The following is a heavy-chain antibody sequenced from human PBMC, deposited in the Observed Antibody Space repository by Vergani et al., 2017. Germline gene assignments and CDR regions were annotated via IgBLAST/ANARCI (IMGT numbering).Heavy chain of an antibody. J-gene: IGHJ4*02. V-gene: IGHV4-59*01. CDR1: GGSISSYY. CDR3: ARADYDFWSGYYLDY. D-gene: IGHD3-3*01. CDR2: IYYSGST. Sequence: QVQLQESGPGLVKPSETLSLTCTVSGGSISSYYWSWIRHPPGKGLEWIGYIYYSGSTNYNPSLKSRVTISVDTSKNQFSLKLSSVTAADTAVYYCARADYDFWSGYYLDYWGQGTLVTVSS.